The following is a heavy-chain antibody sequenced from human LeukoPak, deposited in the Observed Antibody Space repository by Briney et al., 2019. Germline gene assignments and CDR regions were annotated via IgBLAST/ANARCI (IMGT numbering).Heavy chain of an antibody. CDR2: IYYSGST. V-gene: IGHV4-59*12. CDR1: GGSISSYY. Sequence: SETLSLTCTVSGGSISSYYWSWIRQPPGKGLEWIGYIYYSGSTSYNPSLKSRVTISVDTSKNQFSLKLNSVTAAGTAVYYCARGASNYGSFWFDPWGQGTLVTVSS. D-gene: IGHD4-11*01. CDR3: ARGASNYGSFWFDP. J-gene: IGHJ5*02.